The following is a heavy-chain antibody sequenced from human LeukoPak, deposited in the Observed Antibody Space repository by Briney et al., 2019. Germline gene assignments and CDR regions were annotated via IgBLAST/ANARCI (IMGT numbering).Heavy chain of an antibody. CDR2: INPSGGST. CDR1: GYTFTSYY. V-gene: IGHV1-46*01. J-gene: IGHJ3*02. D-gene: IGHD6-13*01. CDR3: ARVRAAAAAFDI. Sequence: GASVKVSCKASGYTFTSYYMHWVRQAPGQGLEWMGIINPSGGSTSYAQKFQGRVTMTRDMSTSTVYMELSSLRSEDTAVYYCARVRAAAAAFDIWGQGTMVTVSS.